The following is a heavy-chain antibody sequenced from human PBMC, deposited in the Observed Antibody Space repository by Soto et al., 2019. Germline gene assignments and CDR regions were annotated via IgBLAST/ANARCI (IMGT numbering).Heavy chain of an antibody. CDR1: GYTLTVYF. D-gene: IGHD2-21*01. J-gene: IGHJ3*02. Sequence: ASLKRDWKASGYTLTVYFIDWVRKANGQGLEWIGWINPYSGGADLSQKFQGRVTMTRDTSISTAYMEVSSLRSDDTAVFYCARLMHYSHSGGSSHSGFDMWGQGTLVTLS. CDR3: ARLMHYSHSGGSSHSGFDM. V-gene: IGHV1-2*02. CDR2: INPYSGGA.